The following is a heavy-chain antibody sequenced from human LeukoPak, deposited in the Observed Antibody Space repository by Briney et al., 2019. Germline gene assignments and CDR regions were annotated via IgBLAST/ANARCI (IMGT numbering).Heavy chain of an antibody. CDR3: ASGLVGGSFDY. Sequence: GGSLRLSCAASGFTFSDHYMDWVRQAPGRGLEWVGRSRNKANSYTTEYAASVKGRFTISRDDSKTSLYLQMNSLKTEDTAVYFCASGLVGGSFDYWGQGTLVTVFS. J-gene: IGHJ4*02. V-gene: IGHV3-72*01. CDR1: GFTFSDHY. D-gene: IGHD3/OR15-3a*01. CDR2: SRNKANSYTT.